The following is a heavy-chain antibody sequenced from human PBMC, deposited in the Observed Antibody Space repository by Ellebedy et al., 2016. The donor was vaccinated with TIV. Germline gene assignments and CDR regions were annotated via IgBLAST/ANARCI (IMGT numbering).Heavy chain of an antibody. V-gene: IGHV4-59*01. CDR2: IYSSGST. CDR3: ARTFTETLGGWSTHWVLDY. D-gene: IGHD2-2*01. J-gene: IGHJ4*02. CDR1: GDSISSSY. Sequence: SETLSLTCTVSGDSISSSYWSWIRQPPGKGLEWIGYIYSSGSTNYNPSLKSRVTISVETSKNQFSLKLNSVTAADTAVYYCARTFTETLGGWSTHWVLDYWGQGTLVTASS.